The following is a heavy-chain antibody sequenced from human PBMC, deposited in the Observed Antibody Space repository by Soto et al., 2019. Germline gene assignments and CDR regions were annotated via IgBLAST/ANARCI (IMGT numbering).Heavy chain of an antibody. V-gene: IGHV3-23*01. Sequence: GGSLRLSCAASGFTFSSYAMSWVRQAPGKGLEWVSAISGSGGSTYYADSVKGRFTISRDNSKNTLYLQMNSLRAEDTAVYYCAKDLEDIVVVVAATGAFHIWGQGTMVTVSS. CDR3: AKDLEDIVVVVAATGAFHI. J-gene: IGHJ3*02. CDR2: ISGSGGST. CDR1: GFTFSSYA. D-gene: IGHD2-15*01.